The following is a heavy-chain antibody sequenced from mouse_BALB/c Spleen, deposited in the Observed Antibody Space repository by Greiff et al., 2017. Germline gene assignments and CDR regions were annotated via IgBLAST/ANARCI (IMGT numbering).Heavy chain of an antibody. CDR1: GYSITSGYY. V-gene: IGHV3-6*02. Sequence: EVQLQESGPGLVKPSQSLSLTCSVTGYSITSGYYWNWIRQFPGNKLEWMGYISYDGSNNYNPSLKNRISITRDTSKNQFFLKLNSVTTEDTATYYCAAYDGYYSYFDYWGQGTTLTVSS. CDR3: AAYDGYYSYFDY. J-gene: IGHJ2*01. D-gene: IGHD2-3*01. CDR2: ISYDGSN.